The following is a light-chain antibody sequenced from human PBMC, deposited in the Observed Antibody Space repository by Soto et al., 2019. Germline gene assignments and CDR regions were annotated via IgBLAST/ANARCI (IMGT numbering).Light chain of an antibody. V-gene: IGLV4-69*01. CDR2: LNSDGSH. CDR1: SGHSSYA. CDR3: QTWGTGLLV. J-gene: IGLJ3*02. Sequence: QSVLTQSPSASASLGASVKLTCTLSSGHSSYAIAWHQQQPEKGPRYLMKLNSDGSHSKGDGIPDRFSGSSSGADRYLTISSLQSEDEADYYCQTWGTGLLVFGGGTKLTVL.